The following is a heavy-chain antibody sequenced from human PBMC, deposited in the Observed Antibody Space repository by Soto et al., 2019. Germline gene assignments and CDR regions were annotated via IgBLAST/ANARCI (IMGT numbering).Heavy chain of an antibody. CDR3: ARDPNAMIVVGDAFDI. Sequence: QVQLVQSGAEVKKPGASVKVSCKASGYTFPSYGISWVRQAPGQGMEWMGWISAYNGNTTYAQKLQGRVTMTTDTATSTAYMELRSLRSDDTAVYYCARDPNAMIVVGDAFDIWGQGTMVTVSS. D-gene: IGHD3-22*01. V-gene: IGHV1-18*01. CDR2: ISAYNGNT. J-gene: IGHJ3*02. CDR1: GYTFPSYG.